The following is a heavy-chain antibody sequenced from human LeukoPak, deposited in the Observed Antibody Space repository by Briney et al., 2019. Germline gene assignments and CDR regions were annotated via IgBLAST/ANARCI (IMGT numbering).Heavy chain of an antibody. CDR1: GFTVSSYS. CDR3: ARGGAVAAPDY. D-gene: IGHD6-19*01. CDR2: IYSGGDT. Sequence: GGSLRLSCAASGFTVSSYSMNWVRQAPGKGLEWVSIIYSGGDTYYADSVKGRFTISRHNPKNTLDLRMNSLGAEDTAVYYCARGGAVAAPDYWGQGTLVTVSS. V-gene: IGHV3-53*04. J-gene: IGHJ4*02.